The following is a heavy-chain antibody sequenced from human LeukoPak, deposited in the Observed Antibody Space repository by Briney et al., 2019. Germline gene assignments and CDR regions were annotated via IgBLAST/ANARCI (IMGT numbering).Heavy chain of an antibody. Sequence: GESLKISCKGSGYSFTSYWIGWVRQMPGKGLEWMGIIYPGDSDTRYSPSFQGQVTISADKSISTAYLQWSSLKASDTAMYYCARLPFTMVRGVPPYYYGMDAWGQGTTVTVSS. D-gene: IGHD3-10*01. J-gene: IGHJ6*02. CDR1: GYSFTSYW. CDR2: IYPGDSDT. V-gene: IGHV5-51*01. CDR3: ARLPFTMVRGVPPYYYGMDA.